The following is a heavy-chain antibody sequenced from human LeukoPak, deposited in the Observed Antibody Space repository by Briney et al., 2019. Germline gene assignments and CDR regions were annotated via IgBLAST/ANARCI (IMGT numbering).Heavy chain of an antibody. J-gene: IGHJ4*02. D-gene: IGHD6-13*01. CDR2: INNEGSST. V-gene: IGHV3-74*01. CDR1: GFTFSSYW. CDR3: TRGLAAAFN. Sequence: GGSLRLSCAASGFTFSSYWMHWVRQVPGKGLVWVSRINNEGSSTDYADSVKGRFTISRDNAKNTLYLQMNSLRAEDTAVYYCTRGLAAAFNWGQGTLVTVSS.